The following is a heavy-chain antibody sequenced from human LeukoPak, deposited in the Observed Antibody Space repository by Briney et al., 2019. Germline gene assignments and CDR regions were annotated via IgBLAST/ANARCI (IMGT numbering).Heavy chain of an antibody. Sequence: SETLSLTCTVSGGSISSSSYYWGWIRQPPGKGLEWIGSIYYSGSTYYNPSLKSRVTISVDTSKNQFSLKLSSVTAADTTVYYCARPPLGSSWSYFDYWGQGTLVTVSS. J-gene: IGHJ4*02. D-gene: IGHD6-13*01. V-gene: IGHV4-39*01. CDR2: IYYSGST. CDR1: GGSISSSSYY. CDR3: ARPPLGSSWSYFDY.